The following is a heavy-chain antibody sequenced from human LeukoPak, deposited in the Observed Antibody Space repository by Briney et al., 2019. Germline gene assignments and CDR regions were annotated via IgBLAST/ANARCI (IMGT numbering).Heavy chain of an antibody. V-gene: IGHV4-59*01. CDR1: GGSISSYY. CDR2: IYYSGST. Sequence: SETLSLTCTVSGGSISSYYWSWIRQPPGKGLEWIGYIYYSGSTNYNPSLKSRVTISVDTSKNQFSLKLSSVTAADTAVYYRARGATFGGDDGFDIWGQGTMVTVSS. J-gene: IGHJ3*02. D-gene: IGHD3-3*01. CDR3: ARGATFGGDDGFDI.